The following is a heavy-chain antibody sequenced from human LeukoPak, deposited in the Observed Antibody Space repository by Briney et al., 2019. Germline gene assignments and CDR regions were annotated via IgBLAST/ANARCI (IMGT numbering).Heavy chain of an antibody. V-gene: IGHV4-39*01. D-gene: IGHD3-9*01. CDR3: ASDRLRFFDWCY. Sequence: PSETLSLTCTVSGGSISSSSYYWGWVRQPPGKGLEWIGSIYYSGSTYYNPSLKSRVTISVDTSKNQFSLKLSSVTAADTAVYCCASDRLRFFDWCYWGQGTLVTVSS. J-gene: IGHJ4*02. CDR1: GGSISSSSYY. CDR2: IYYSGST.